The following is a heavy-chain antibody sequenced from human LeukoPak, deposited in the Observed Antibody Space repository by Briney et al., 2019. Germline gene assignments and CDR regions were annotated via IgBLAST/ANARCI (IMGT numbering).Heavy chain of an antibody. CDR1: GFTFSSYG. V-gene: IGHV3-33*01. Sequence: PGGSLRLSCAASGFTFSSYGMHWVRQAPGKGLEWVAVIWYDGSNKYYADSVKGRFTISRDNSKNTLYLQMNSLRAEDTAVYYCARASDGLAVAHFDYWGQGTLVTVSS. J-gene: IGHJ4*02. D-gene: IGHD6-19*01. CDR3: ARASDGLAVAHFDY. CDR2: IWYDGSNK.